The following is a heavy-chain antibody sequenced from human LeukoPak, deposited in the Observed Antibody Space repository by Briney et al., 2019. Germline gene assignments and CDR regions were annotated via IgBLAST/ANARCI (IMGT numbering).Heavy chain of an antibody. J-gene: IGHJ4*02. D-gene: IGHD3-22*01. CDR2: IQFDGTNK. CDR3: AKDSAYYLYYFDY. V-gene: IGHV3-30*02. CDR1: GFTFTSYG. Sequence: GGSLRLSCAASGFTFTSYGMHWVRQAPGKGLEWVAFIQFDGTNKYYADSVKGRFTISRDNSKHTVHLQMNSLTPDDTAVYYCAKDSAYYLYYFDYWGQGTLVTVSS.